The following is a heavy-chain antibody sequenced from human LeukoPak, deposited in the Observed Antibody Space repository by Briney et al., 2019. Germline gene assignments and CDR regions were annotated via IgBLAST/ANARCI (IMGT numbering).Heavy chain of an antibody. D-gene: IGHD1-1*01. CDR2: INHSGST. CDR3: ARGSAAGTYRVPYYFDY. J-gene: IGHJ4*02. V-gene: IGHV4-34*01. CDR1: GGSFSGYY. Sequence: SETLSLTCAVYGGSFSGYYWSWIRQPPGKGLEWIGEINHSGSTNYNPSLKSRVTISVDTSKNQFSLKLSSVTASDTAVYYCARGSAAGTYRVPYYFDYWGQGTLVTVSS.